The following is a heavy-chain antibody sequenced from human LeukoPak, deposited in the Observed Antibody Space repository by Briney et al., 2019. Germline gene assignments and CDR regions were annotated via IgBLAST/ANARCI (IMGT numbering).Heavy chain of an antibody. CDR1: GYTFTSYD. D-gene: IGHD3-22*01. J-gene: IGHJ4*02. Sequence: ASVKVSCKASGYTFTSYDINWVRQATGQGLEWMGWMNPNSGNTGYAQKFQGRVTITRNTSISTAYMELSSLRSEDTAVYYCARTYDSSGYPDYWGQGTLVTVSS. CDR3: ARTYDSSGYPDY. V-gene: IGHV1-8*03. CDR2: MNPNSGNT.